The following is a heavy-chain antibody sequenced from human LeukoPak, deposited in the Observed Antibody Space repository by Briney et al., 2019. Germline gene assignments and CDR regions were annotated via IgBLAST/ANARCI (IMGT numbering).Heavy chain of an antibody. CDR1: GFTFRSYN. V-gene: IGHV3-21*01. Sequence: TGGSLRLSCAASGFTFRSYNMNWVRQAPGKRPEWVSSISSSSSYINCADSVKGRFTISRDNAKNSLYLQMNSLRAEDTALYYCARGASRADYWGQGTLVTVSS. J-gene: IGHJ4*02. CDR3: ARGASRADY. CDR2: ISSSSSYI.